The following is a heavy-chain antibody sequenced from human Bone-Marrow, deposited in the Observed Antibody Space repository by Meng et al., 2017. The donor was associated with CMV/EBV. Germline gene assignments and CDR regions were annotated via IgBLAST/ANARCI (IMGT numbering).Heavy chain of an antibody. J-gene: IGHJ6*02. V-gene: IGHV3-7*01. CDR3: VRFYYDSVGYNYYYGMDV. Sequence: GESLKISCTASGFTFSSYWMTWVRQAPGKGLEWVANIKEDGREKYYVDSVKGRFTISRDNAKKSLYLQMNSLRAEDTAVYYCVRFYYDSVGYNYYYGMDVWGQGTTVTVSS. CDR1: GFTFSSYW. D-gene: IGHD3-22*01. CDR2: IKEDGREK.